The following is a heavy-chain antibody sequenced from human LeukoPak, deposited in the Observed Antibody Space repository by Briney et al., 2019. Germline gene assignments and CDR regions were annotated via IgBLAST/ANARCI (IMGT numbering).Heavy chain of an antibody. CDR1: GYTFTNYG. CDR3: ARGGGSSFVDI. V-gene: IGHV1-18*01. D-gene: IGHD6-13*01. Sequence: ASVKVSCKASGYTFTNYGITWVRQAPGQGREWMGWITAYNGNTNYAQKLQGRVTMTTDTSTTTVYMELRSLRSDDTAVYYCARGGGSSFVDIWGQGTMVTVSS. CDR2: ITAYNGNT. J-gene: IGHJ3*02.